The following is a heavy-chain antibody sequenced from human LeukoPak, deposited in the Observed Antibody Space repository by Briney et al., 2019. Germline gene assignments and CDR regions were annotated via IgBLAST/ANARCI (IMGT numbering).Heavy chain of an antibody. V-gene: IGHV1-69*06. J-gene: IGHJ6*03. D-gene: IGHD4-17*01. Sequence: ASVKVSCKASGGTFSSNAISWVRQAPGQGLEWMGWIIPIFGTANYAQRFQGRVTITADKSTSTAYMELSRLRSDDTAVYYCARGNGDLNYYYYYMDVWGKGTTVTISS. CDR1: GGTFSSNA. CDR3: ARGNGDLNYYYYYMDV. CDR2: IIPIFGTA.